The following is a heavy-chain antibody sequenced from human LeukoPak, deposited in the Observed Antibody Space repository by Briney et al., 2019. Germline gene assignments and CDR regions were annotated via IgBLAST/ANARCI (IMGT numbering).Heavy chain of an antibody. Sequence: GGSLRLSCTASGFTFSSYAMSWVRQAPGKGLEWVSAISGSGGSTYYADSVRGRFKISRDNSKNTLYLQMNSLRADDTAVYYCAKNDGNLPYYYYYMDVWGKGTTVTVSS. CDR2: ISGSGGST. V-gene: IGHV3-23*01. CDR3: AKNDGNLPYYYYYMDV. D-gene: IGHD1-1*01. CDR1: GFTFSSYA. J-gene: IGHJ6*03.